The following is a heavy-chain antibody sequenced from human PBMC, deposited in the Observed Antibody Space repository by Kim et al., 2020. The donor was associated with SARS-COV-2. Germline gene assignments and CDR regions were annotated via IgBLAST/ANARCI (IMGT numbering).Heavy chain of an antibody. D-gene: IGHD6-13*01. V-gene: IGHV1-24*01. CDR2: FDPEDGET. Sequence: ASVKVSYKVSGYTLTELSMHWVRQAPGKGLEWMGGFDPEDGETIYAQKFQGRVTMTEDTSTDTAYMELSSLRSEDTAVYYCATSLASSWYSPNYYYYYGMDVWGQGTTVTVSS. CDR1: GYTLTELS. J-gene: IGHJ6*02. CDR3: ATSLASSWYSPNYYYYYGMDV.